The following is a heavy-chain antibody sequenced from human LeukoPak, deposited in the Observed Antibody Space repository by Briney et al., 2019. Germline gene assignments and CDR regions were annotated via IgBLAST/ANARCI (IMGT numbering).Heavy chain of an antibody. D-gene: IGHD1-1*01. CDR3: ARDPYNWYYIDY. J-gene: IGHJ4*02. CDR1: GLTVSSNY. V-gene: IGHV3-66*02. CDR2: IYSGGST. Sequence: TGGSLRLSCAASGLTVSSNYMTWVRQAPGKGLEWVSVIYSGGSTYYADSVKGRFTISRDNYKNTVYLQMNSLRVEDTAVYYCARDPYNWYYIDYWGQGTLVTVSS.